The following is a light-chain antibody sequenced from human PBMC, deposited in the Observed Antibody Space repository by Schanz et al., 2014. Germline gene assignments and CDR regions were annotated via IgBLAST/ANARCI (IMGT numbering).Light chain of an antibody. CDR3: QQYNSYPRT. CDR1: QPIGNL. V-gene: IGKV1-5*01. Sequence: DIQMTQSPSTLSASVGYRVTITCRASQPIGNLLAWYQQKPGKAPNLLIYDASSLEGGVPSRFSGSGSGTEFTLTISSLQPDDFATYYCQQYNSYPRTFGQGTKVEIK. J-gene: IGKJ1*01. CDR2: DAS.